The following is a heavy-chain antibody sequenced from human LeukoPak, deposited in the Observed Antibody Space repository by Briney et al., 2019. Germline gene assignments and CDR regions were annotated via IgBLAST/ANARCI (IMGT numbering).Heavy chain of an antibody. CDR1: GGSISSSTSY. J-gene: IGHJ4*02. D-gene: IGHD3-16*01. Sequence: SSETLSLTCTVSGGSISSSTSYWDWIRQPPGKGLEWIGSINYNGSTYYNPSLKSRVTTSVDTSKNQFSLKLNSVTAADTAVYNCARGGVQIDDWGQGTLVTVSS. V-gene: IGHV4-39*07. CDR2: INYNGST. CDR3: ARGGVQIDD.